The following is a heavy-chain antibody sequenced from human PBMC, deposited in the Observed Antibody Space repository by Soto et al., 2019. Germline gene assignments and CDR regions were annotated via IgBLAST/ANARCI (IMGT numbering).Heavy chain of an antibody. CDR3: ARVGDSSSWLYFDY. CDR2: ISSSSSYI. CDR1: GFTFSSYS. D-gene: IGHD6-13*01. Sequence: GGSLSLSCAASGFTFSSYSMNWVRQAPGKGLEWVSSISSSSSYIYYADSVKGRFTISRDNAKNSLYLQMNSLRAEDTAVYYCARVGDSSSWLYFDYWGQGTLVTVSS. V-gene: IGHV3-21*01. J-gene: IGHJ4*02.